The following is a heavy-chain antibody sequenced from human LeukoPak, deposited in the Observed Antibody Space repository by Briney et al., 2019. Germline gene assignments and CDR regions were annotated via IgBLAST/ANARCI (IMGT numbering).Heavy chain of an antibody. CDR3: ASAGGYCSGGSCYTNWFDP. J-gene: IGHJ5*02. CDR2: ICYSGST. CDR1: GGSVSSGSYY. V-gene: IGHV4-61*01. D-gene: IGHD2-15*01. Sequence: PSETLSLICTVSGGSVSSGSYYWRWIRQPPGKGLEWIAYICYSGSTNYNPSLKSHVAISVDTSKSQFSLKLSSVTAADTAVYYCASAGGYCSGGSCYTNWFDPWGQGTLVTVSS.